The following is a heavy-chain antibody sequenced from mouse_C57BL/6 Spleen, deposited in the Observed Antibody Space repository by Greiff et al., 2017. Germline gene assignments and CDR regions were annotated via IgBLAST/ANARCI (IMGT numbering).Heavy chain of an antibody. CDR2: IDPSDSET. Sequence: QVQLQQPGAELVRPGSSVKLSCKASGYTFTSYWMHWVKQRPIQGLEWIGNIDPSDSETHYNQKFKDKATLTVDKSSSTAYMQLSSLTSEDSAVYYCAREGGLYYGNYVGGYFDYWGQGTTLTVSS. V-gene: IGHV1-52*01. CDR1: GYTFTSYW. CDR3: AREGGLYYGNYVGGYFDY. J-gene: IGHJ2*01. D-gene: IGHD2-1*01.